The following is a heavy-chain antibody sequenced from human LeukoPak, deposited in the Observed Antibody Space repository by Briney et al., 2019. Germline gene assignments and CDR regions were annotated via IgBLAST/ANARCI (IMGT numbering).Heavy chain of an antibody. D-gene: IGHD3-22*01. CDR3: AKGGHYDSSGYSPFDY. CDR1: GFTFGSYA. J-gene: IGHJ4*02. CDR2: ISGRGHTT. Sequence: PGGSLRISCAASGFTFGSYAMSWVRQAAGKGLEWVSGISGRGHTTYHADSVRGRFTISRDNSKNTLYLQMNSLRVDDSAVYYCAKGGHYDSSGYSPFDYWGQGTLVTVSS. V-gene: IGHV3-23*01.